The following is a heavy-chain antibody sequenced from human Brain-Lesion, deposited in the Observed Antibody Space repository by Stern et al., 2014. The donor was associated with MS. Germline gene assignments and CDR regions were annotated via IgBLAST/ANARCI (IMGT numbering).Heavy chain of an antibody. J-gene: IGHJ4*02. CDR2: IYYSGFT. D-gene: IGHD1-26*01. Sequence: MQLVESGPGLVKPSETLSLTCTVSGGSISSSTYYWAWIRQPPGKGLEWIGNIYYSGFTYYNPSLKSRVTISVAMSKNQFSLKLSSVTAADTAIYYCARHDSVPRPSQLYSARDRGPGYFDYWGQGTLVTVSS. CDR3: ARHDSVPRPSQLYSARDRGPGYFDY. CDR1: GGSISSSTYY. V-gene: IGHV4-39*01.